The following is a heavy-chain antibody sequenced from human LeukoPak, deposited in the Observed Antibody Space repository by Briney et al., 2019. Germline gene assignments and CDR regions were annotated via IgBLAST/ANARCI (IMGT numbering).Heavy chain of an antibody. Sequence: GSLRLSCAASASTFNTDAMTWVRQAPGNRLEWISYISSGSTTTYYADSVRGRFTVSRDNTKKSLYLQMNSLRAEDTAIYYCVRDLYYDSVSWGQGTLVTVSS. J-gene: IGHJ4*02. V-gene: IGHV3-48*03. CDR1: ASTFNTDA. CDR2: ISSGSTTT. CDR3: VRDLYYDSVS. D-gene: IGHD3-22*01.